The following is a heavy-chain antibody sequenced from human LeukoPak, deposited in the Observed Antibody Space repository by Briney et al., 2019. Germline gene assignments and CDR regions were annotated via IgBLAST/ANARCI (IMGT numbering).Heavy chain of an antibody. J-gene: IGHJ4*02. V-gene: IGHV3-15*01. CDR2: IKSKTDGGTT. CDR3: TTDSVAGIAVAKSEKFDY. CDR1: GFTFSNAW. Sequence: GGSLRLSCAASGFTFSNAWMSWVRQAPGKGLEWVGRIKSKTDGGTTDYAAPVKGRFTISRDDSKNTLYQQMNSLKTEDTAVYYCTTDSVAGIAVAKSEKFDYWGQGTLVTVSS. D-gene: IGHD6-19*01.